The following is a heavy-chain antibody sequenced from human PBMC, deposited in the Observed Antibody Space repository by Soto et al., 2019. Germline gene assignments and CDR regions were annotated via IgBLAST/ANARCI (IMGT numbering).Heavy chain of an antibody. CDR1: GFTFGDYA. D-gene: IGHD5-18*01. J-gene: IGHJ4*02. Sequence: GGSLRLSCTGSGFTFGDYAMAWFRQAPGKGPEWVGRIKSKTDGGTADYAAPVKGRFTISRDDSENTLYLQMNSLKTENTAAYYCSHGYYQYFESWGQGTLVTVSS. CDR2: IKSKTDGGTA. CDR3: SHGYYQYFES. V-gene: IGHV3-15*01.